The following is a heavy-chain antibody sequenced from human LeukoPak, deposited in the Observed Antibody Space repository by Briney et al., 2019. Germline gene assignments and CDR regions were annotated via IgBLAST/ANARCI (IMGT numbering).Heavy chain of an antibody. J-gene: IGHJ4*02. CDR3: ARALDY. CDR2: ISYDGSNK. Sequence: GGSLRLSCAASGFTFSSYAMHWVRQAPGKGLEWVAVISYDGSNKYYADSVKGRFTISRDNSKNTLYLQMNSLRAEDTAVYYCARALDYWGQGTLVTVSS. V-gene: IGHV3-30-3*01. CDR1: GFTFSSYA.